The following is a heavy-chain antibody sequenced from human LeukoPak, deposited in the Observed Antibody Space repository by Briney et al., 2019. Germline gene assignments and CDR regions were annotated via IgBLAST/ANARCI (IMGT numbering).Heavy chain of an antibody. D-gene: IGHD6-19*01. CDR3: ARSRGAGPGAYFDY. J-gene: IGHJ4*02. V-gene: IGHV3-74*01. Sequence: PGGSLRLSCAASGFTFSSYWMHWVRQAPGKGLVWVSRIYIDGSSTSCADSVKGRFTISRDNAKNSLYLQMNSLRAEDTAVYYCARSRGAGPGAYFDYWGQGTLITVSS. CDR2: IYIDGSST. CDR1: GFTFSSYW.